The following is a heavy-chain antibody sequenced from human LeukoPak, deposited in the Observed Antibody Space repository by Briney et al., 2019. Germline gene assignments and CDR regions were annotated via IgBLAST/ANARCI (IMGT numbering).Heavy chain of an antibody. V-gene: IGHV4-34*01. D-gene: IGHD2-2*01. J-gene: IGHJ3*02. Sequence: SETLSLTCAVYGGSFSGYYWSWIRQPPGKGLEWIGEINHSGRTNYNPSLKSRVTISVDTSKNQFSLKLSSVTAADTAVYYCARWGYCSSTSCRPLNAFDIWGQGTMVTVSS. CDR3: ARWGYCSSTSCRPLNAFDI. CDR1: GGSFSGYY. CDR2: INHSGRT.